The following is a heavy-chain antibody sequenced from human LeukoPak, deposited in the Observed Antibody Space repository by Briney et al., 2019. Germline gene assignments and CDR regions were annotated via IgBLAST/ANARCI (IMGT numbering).Heavy chain of an antibody. J-gene: IGHJ4*02. CDR2: IYASGST. Sequence: SETLSLTCTVSGGSVNSGSYYWSWIRQPPGKGLEWIGRIYASGSTKYNPSLKSRVTMSVDTSKNQFSLKLSSVTAADTAVYYCARGGYGSGSYYDSWGQGTPVTVSS. CDR3: ARGGYGSGSYYDS. V-gene: IGHV4-61*01. D-gene: IGHD3-10*01. CDR1: GGSVNSGSYY.